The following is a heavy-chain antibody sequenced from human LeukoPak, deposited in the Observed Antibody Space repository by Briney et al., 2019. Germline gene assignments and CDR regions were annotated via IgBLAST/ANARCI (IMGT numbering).Heavy chain of an antibody. CDR1: RFTFNNYT. J-gene: IGHJ4*02. D-gene: IGHD4-17*01. CDR3: AKDLYGDYDFDC. Sequence: PRASLRLSCAATRFTFNNYTMNWVRHAPGEGGGWVSVITSSGSTYYADSVKGRFTISRDNSKNTLYLQMNSQRAEDTAIYYCAKDLYGDYDFDCWGRGTLVTVSS. CDR2: ITSSGST. V-gene: IGHV3-23*01.